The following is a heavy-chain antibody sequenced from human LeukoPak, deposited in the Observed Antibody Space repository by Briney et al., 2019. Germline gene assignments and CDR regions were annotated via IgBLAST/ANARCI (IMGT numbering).Heavy chain of an antibody. V-gene: IGHV3-64*01. Sequence: PGGSLRLSCVASGFTFSSYAMHWVRQTPGKGLEYVSGINSNGGSTHYANSVKGRFTISRDNSKHTLYLQMNSLRAEDTAVYYCARARIAAAGLFDPWGQATLVTVSS. CDR3: ARARIAAAGLFDP. D-gene: IGHD6-13*01. CDR1: GFTFSSYA. J-gene: IGHJ5*02. CDR2: INSNGGST.